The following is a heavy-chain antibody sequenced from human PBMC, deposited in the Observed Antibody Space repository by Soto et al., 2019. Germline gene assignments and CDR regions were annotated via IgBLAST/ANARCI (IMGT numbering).Heavy chain of an antibody. CDR2: TYTGGST. J-gene: IGHJ6*02. D-gene: IGHD1-20*01. CDR1: GFAVSTSY. V-gene: IGHV3-53*01. CDR3: ARDPPITSDYALDV. Sequence: PVGSLRLSCAASGFAVSTSYMMWVRQAPGKGLEWVSVTYTGGSTHYADSVKGRFTISRDDSRNTLYLQMNSLRAEDTAVYYCARDPPITSDYALDVWGQGTTVTVSS.